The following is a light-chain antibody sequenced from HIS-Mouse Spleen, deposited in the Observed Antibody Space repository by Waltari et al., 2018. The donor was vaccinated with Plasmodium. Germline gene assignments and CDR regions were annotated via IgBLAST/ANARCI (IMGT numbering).Light chain of an antibody. V-gene: IGKV3-11*01. J-gene: IGKJ4*01. CDR3: QQRSNWPPLT. Sequence: EIVLTQSPDTRSLSPGERATLSRRASQSVSSYLAWYQQKPAQAPRLLLYDASNRATGIPARFSGSGSGTDFTLTISSLEPEEFAVYYCQQRSNWPPLTFGGGTKVEIK. CDR2: DAS. CDR1: QSVSSY.